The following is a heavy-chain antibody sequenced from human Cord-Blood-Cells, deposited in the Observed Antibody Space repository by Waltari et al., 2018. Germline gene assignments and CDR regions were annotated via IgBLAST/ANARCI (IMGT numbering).Heavy chain of an antibody. D-gene: IGHD6-6*01. CDR3: ARVYVYSSSSLSY. CDR2: INPNSGGT. V-gene: IGHV1-2*02. J-gene: IGHJ4*02. Sequence: QVQLVQSGAAVKKPGASVTVSCKASGYTFTGYYRPWVRPAPGQGLEWMGWINPNSGGTNYAQKFQGRVTMTRDTSISTAYMELSRLRSDDTAVYYCARVYVYSSSSLSYWGQGTLVTVSS. CDR1: GYTFTGYY.